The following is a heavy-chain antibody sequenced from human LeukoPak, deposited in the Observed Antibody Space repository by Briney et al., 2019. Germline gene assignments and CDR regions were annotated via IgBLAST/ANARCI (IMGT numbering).Heavy chain of an antibody. Sequence: SVNVSCKASGGTFSSYAISWVRPAPGQGLEWMGRIIPILGIANYAQKFQGRVTITADKSTSTAYMELSSLRSEDTAVYYCARDARTGISTTEYYYGMDVWGQGTTVTVSS. V-gene: IGHV1-69*04. CDR1: GGTFSSYA. CDR3: ARDARTGISTTEYYYGMDV. CDR2: IIPILGIA. J-gene: IGHJ6*02. D-gene: IGHD1-1*01.